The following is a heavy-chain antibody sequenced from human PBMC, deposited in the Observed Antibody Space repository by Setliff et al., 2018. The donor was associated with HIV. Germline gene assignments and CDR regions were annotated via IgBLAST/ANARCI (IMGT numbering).Heavy chain of an antibody. D-gene: IGHD3-22*01. Sequence: GGSLRLSCAASGFPFSAYATHWVRQAPGKGLEWVAVISYDGSNKYYADAVKGRFTISRDNPKNMLYLQMNSLRGEDTAVFYCARRRPPGGYDMWGQGTAVTVSS. V-gene: IGHV3-30*04. CDR3: ARRRPPGGYDM. CDR2: ISYDGSNK. CDR1: GFPFSAYA. J-gene: IGHJ3*02.